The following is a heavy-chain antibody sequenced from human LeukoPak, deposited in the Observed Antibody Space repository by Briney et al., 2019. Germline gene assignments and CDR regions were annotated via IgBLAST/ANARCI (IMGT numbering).Heavy chain of an antibody. CDR1: GYTFTGYY. CDR2: INPNSGGT. V-gene: IGHV1-2*04. CDR3: ARGALGYYYYYGMDV. J-gene: IGHJ6*04. Sequence: ASVKVSCKASGYTFTGYYMHWVRQAPGQGLEWKGWINPNSGGTNYAQKFQGWVTMTRDTSISTAYMELSRLRSDDTAVYYCARGALGYYYYYGMDVWGKGTTVTVSS.